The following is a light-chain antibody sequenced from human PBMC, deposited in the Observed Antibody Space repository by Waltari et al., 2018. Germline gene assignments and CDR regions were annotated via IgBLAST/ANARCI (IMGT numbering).Light chain of an antibody. Sequence: DIQMTQSPSSLSASVGDRVTITCRARQSISSYLNWYQQKHRKAPALPIYAAASLQSGVPSRFSGSGSGTDFTLTISSLQPEDFATSDCQQSYSTLRGFTFGPGTKVDIK. CDR3: QQSYSTLRGFT. V-gene: IGKV1-39*01. CDR2: AAA. CDR1: QSISSY. J-gene: IGKJ3*01.